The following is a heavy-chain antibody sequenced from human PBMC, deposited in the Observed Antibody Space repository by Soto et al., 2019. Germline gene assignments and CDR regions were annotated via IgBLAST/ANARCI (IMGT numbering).Heavy chain of an antibody. CDR3: ARDLRDTILLWAYGMDV. CDR2: IYHSGST. J-gene: IGHJ6*02. D-gene: IGHD3-3*01. CDR1: GGSISSSNW. Sequence: QVQLQESGPGLVKPSGTLSLTCAVSGGSISSSNWWRWVRQPPGKGLEWIGEIYHSGSTNYNPSLKSRVTISVDKSKNQFSLKLSSVTAADTAVYYCARDLRDTILLWAYGMDVWGQGTTVTVSS. V-gene: IGHV4-4*02.